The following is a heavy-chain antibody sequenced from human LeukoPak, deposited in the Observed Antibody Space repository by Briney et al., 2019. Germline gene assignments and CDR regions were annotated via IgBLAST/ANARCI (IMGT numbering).Heavy chain of an antibody. CDR3: ARRCYDSSGFDY. Sequence: GGSLRLSCAASGFTFTSYAMSWVRQVPGKGLEWLSAISGSGGSTYYADSVKGRFTISRDNSKKTLYLQMNSLRAEDTAVYYCARRCYDSSGFDYWGQGTLVTVAS. CDR1: GFTFTSYA. J-gene: IGHJ4*02. D-gene: IGHD3-22*01. CDR2: ISGSGGST. V-gene: IGHV3-23*01.